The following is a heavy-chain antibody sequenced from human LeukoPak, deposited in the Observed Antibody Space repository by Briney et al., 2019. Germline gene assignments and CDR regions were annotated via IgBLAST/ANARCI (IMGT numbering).Heavy chain of an antibody. CDR1: GGTFSSYA. CDR3: ARDGAGATTFDY. CDR2: IIPIFGTA. Sequence: GASVNVSCKASGGTFSSYAISWVRQAPGQGLEWMGGIIPIFGTANYAQKFQGRVTITADESTSTAYMELSSLRSEDTAVYYCARDGAGATTFDYWGQGTLVTVSS. J-gene: IGHJ4*02. D-gene: IGHD1-26*01. V-gene: IGHV1-69*13.